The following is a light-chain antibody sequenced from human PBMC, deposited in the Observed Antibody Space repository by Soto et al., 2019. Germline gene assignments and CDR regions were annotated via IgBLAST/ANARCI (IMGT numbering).Light chain of an antibody. V-gene: IGKV1-39*01. J-gene: IGKJ2*01. CDR3: QQSYIRPYT. CDR1: ESIANY. CDR2: AAS. Sequence: DIQMTQSPSSLSASVGDRVTITCRASESIANYLNWYQQKPGKAPNLLIYAASTLQTGVPSRFSGSGSGTDFTLTISSLQTEDFATYFCQQSYIRPYTFGQGNKLDI.